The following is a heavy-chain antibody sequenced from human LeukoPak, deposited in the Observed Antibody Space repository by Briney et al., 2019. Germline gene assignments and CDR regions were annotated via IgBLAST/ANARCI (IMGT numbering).Heavy chain of an antibody. V-gene: IGHV3-74*01. J-gene: IGHJ3*02. Sequence: PGGSLRLSCAASGFTFSNYEMNWVRQAPGRGLVWVSGINSDGIMTRYAESVKGRFTISRDNAKNTLYLQMNSLRVEDTAVYYCARVGSTDSPHAFDIWGQGTTVTVSS. D-gene: IGHD3-22*01. CDR1: GFTFSNYE. CDR3: ARVGSTDSPHAFDI. CDR2: INSDGIMT.